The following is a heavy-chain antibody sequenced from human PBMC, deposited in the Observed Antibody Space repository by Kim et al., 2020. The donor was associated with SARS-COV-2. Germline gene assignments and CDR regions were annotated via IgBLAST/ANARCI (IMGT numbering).Heavy chain of an antibody. CDR3: ARSPIPTYYDILTGRLGEDWFDP. J-gene: IGHJ5*02. CDR2: IYYSGST. CDR1: GGSISSYY. V-gene: IGHV4-59*13. D-gene: IGHD3-9*01. Sequence: SETLSLTCTVSGGSISSYYWSWIRQPPGKGLEWIAYIYYSGSTNYNPSLKSRVTISVDTSKNQFSLKLSSVTAADTAVYYCARSPIPTYYDILTGRLGEDWFDPWGQGTLVTVSS.